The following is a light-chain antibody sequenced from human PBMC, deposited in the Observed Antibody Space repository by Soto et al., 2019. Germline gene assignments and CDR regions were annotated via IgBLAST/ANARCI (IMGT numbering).Light chain of an antibody. Sequence: DIQMTQAPSTLSASVGDRVTITCRASQSISSWLAWYQQKPGKAPKLLIYKASSLESGVPSRFSGSGSGTEFTRTISSLQPEDFASYYCQQGNIFPWTFGQGTKVDIK. V-gene: IGKV1-5*03. CDR2: KAS. CDR1: QSISSW. CDR3: QQGNIFPWT. J-gene: IGKJ1*01.